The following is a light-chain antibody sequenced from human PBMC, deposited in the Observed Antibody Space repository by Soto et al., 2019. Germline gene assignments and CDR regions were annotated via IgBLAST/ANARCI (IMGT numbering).Light chain of an antibody. CDR1: QTVLYSSNNNNY. CDR3: QQYYSAPLT. Sequence: DIVMTQSPDSLSVSLGERATINCKSSQTVLYSSNNNNYLAWYQQKPGQPPKLLIYWASTRESGVPDRFSGGGSGTDFTLAISSLQAEDVAFYYGQQYYSAPLTFGGGTKVEIK. V-gene: IGKV4-1*01. J-gene: IGKJ4*01. CDR2: WAS.